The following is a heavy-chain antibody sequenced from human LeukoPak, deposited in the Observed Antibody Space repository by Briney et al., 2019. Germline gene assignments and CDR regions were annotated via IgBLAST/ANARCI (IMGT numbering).Heavy chain of an antibody. CDR1: GGSISSSSYY. Sequence: SETLSLTCTVSGGSISSSSYYWGWIRQPPGKGLEWIGSIYYSGSTYYNPSLKSRVTISVDTSKNQFSLKLSSVTAADTAVYYCARDRGYCDREGDAFDIWGQGTMVTVSS. CDR3: ARDRGYCDREGDAFDI. V-gene: IGHV4-39*07. D-gene: IGHD3-22*01. CDR2: IYYSGST. J-gene: IGHJ3*02.